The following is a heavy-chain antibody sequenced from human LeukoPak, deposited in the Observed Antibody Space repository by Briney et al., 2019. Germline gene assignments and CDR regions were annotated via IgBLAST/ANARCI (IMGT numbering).Heavy chain of an antibody. CDR2: MKSKRDGGAT. V-gene: IGHV3-15*01. CDR3: TQYYYDSSGYYSSFDY. CDR1: GFTFTNAW. J-gene: IGHJ4*02. Sequence: SGGSLRLSCEASGFTFTNAWMNWVRQAPGKGPEWVGRMKSKRDGGATEYAAPVKGRFTISRDDSKNTVYLQMNSLKTEDTAVYYCTQYYYDSSGYYSSFDYWGQGTLVTVSS. D-gene: IGHD3-22*01.